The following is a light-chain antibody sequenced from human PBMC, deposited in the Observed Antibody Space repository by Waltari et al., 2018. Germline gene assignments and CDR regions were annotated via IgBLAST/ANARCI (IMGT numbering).Light chain of an antibody. CDR2: AAS. Sequence: DIQMTQSPSYLSASVGDRVTITCRASQSISSYLNWYQQKPGKAPKLLIYAASSLQSGVPSRFSGSGSGTDFTLTISSLQTEDFATYYCQQSYSTPPFFGPGTKVDIK. CDR1: QSISSY. V-gene: IGKV1-39*01. J-gene: IGKJ3*01. CDR3: QQSYSTPPF.